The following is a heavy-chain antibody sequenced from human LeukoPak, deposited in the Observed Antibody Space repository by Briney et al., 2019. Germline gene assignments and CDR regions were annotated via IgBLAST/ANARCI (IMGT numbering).Heavy chain of an antibody. J-gene: IGHJ1*01. D-gene: IGHD3-22*01. CDR2: SKPSGGGT. V-gene: IGHV1-46*01. Sequence: ASVKVSCKASGYTFTNYYVHWVRQAPRQGLEWMGISKPSGGGTSYALKFQGRVTMTRDTSTSTAYMELSSLRSEDTAVYYCARDHFDSSGYYYLLGYFEHWGQGTLVTVSS. CDR3: ARDHFDSSGYYYLLGYFEH. CDR1: GYTFTNYY.